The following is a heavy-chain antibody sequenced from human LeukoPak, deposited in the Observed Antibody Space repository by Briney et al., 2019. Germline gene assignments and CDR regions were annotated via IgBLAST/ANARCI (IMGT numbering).Heavy chain of an antibody. CDR3: AKEGGRSVAGSPGGDY. D-gene: IGHD6-19*01. J-gene: IGHJ4*02. Sequence: PGGSLRLSCAASGFTFYIYAMSWVRQAPGKGLEWISGISKSGDNTQYADSVKGRFTIPRDNSKNTLYLQMNSLRAEDTAIYYCAKEGGRSVAGSPGGDYWGQGTLVTVSS. V-gene: IGHV3-23*01. CDR1: GFTFYIYA. CDR2: ISKSGDNT.